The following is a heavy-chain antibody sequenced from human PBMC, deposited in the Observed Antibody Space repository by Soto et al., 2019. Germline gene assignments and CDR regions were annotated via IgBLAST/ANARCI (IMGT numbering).Heavy chain of an antibody. Sequence: SETLSLTCAVYGGSFSGYYWTWIRQPPGTGLEWIGEINHSGSTNYNPSPKSRVTISVDTSKNQFSLKLTSVTAADTAVYFCARYGSGSYYPTTFDYWGQGTLVTV. CDR1: GGSFSGYY. J-gene: IGHJ4*02. V-gene: IGHV4-34*01. D-gene: IGHD3-10*01. CDR2: INHSGST. CDR3: ARYGSGSYYPTTFDY.